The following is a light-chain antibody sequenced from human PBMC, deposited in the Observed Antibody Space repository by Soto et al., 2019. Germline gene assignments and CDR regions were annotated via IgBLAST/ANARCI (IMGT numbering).Light chain of an antibody. CDR3: QQYDGSPIT. Sequence: DIVLTQSPVTLSLSPGERATLSCRASQSVGRSYLAWYQQKPGQAPRLLISSVSKRATGIPDRFSGGGSGTDFTLTISRVEPEDFALYICQQYDGSPITFGQGTRL. V-gene: IGKV3-20*01. CDR2: SVS. J-gene: IGKJ5*01. CDR1: QSVGRSY.